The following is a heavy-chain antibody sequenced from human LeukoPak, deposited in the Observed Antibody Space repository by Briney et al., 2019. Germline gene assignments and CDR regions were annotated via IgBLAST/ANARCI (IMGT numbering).Heavy chain of an antibody. J-gene: IGHJ6*03. CDR1: GFTFSNYP. V-gene: IGHV3-30*14. D-gene: IGHD1-26*01. Sequence: PGGSLRLSCAASGFTFSNYPMHWVRQAPGKGLEWVAVVSDDGNNIYYADSVKGRFTISRDNSKNTLYLQMNSLRAEDTAVYYCARVWSRELWATSLYYYYYYMDVWGKGTTVTISS. CDR3: ARVWSRELWATSLYYYYYYMDV. CDR2: VSDDGNNI.